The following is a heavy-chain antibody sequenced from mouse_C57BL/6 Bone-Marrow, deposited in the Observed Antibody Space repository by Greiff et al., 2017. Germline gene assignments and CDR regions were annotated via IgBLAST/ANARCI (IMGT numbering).Heavy chain of an antibody. CDR1: GYAFTNYL. Sequence: VQLKESGAELVRPGTSVKVSCKASGYAFTNYLIEWVKQRPGQGLEWIGVINPGSGGTNYNEKFKGKATLTADKSSSTAYMQLSSLTSEDSAVYFCARTAQATPFAYWGQGTLVTVSA. CDR2: INPGSGGT. J-gene: IGHJ3*01. CDR3: ARTAQATPFAY. V-gene: IGHV1-54*01. D-gene: IGHD3-2*02.